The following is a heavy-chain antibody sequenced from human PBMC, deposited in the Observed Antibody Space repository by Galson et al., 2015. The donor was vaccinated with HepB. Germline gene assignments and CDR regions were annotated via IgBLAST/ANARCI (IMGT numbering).Heavy chain of an antibody. V-gene: IGHV3-74*01. CDR3: AREDGYHQGSVY. D-gene: IGHD5-24*01. CDR2: INSDGSST. J-gene: IGHJ4*02. Sequence: SLRLSCAASGFTFSSYWLHWARHAPGKGLVWVSRINSDGSSTSYADSVKGRFTISRDNAKNTLYLQMNSLRAEDTAVYYCAREDGYHQGSVYWGQGTLVTVSS. CDR1: GFTFSSYW.